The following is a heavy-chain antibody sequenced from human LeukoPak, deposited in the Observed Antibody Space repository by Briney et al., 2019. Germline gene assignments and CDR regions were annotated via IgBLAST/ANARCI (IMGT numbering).Heavy chain of an antibody. D-gene: IGHD5-18*01. V-gene: IGHV4-34*01. J-gene: IGHJ4*02. CDR2: INHSGST. CDR1: GGSFSGYY. Sequence: PSETLSLTCAVYGGSFSGYYWTWIRQPPGKGLEWIGEINHSGSTNYNPSLKSRVTISVDTSKNQFSLKLSSVTAAYTAVYYCASSVMVPFDYWGQGTLVTVSS. CDR3: ASSVMVPFDY.